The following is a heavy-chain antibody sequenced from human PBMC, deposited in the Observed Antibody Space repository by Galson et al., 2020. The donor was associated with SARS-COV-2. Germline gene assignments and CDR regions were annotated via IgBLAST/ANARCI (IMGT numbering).Heavy chain of an antibody. D-gene: IGHD6-13*01. CDR3: ARRTDYSSSWDAVDI. CDR1: GGSINSHNYY. J-gene: IGHJ3*02. V-gene: IGHV4-39*01. Sequence: SETLSLTCTVSGGSINSHNYYWGWIRQPPGKGLEWIGIIFYSGITYYSPSLKSRLTISVDTSKNQFSLKLTSVTAADTAVYYCARRTDYSSSWDAVDIWGQGTMVTVSS. CDR2: IFYSGIT.